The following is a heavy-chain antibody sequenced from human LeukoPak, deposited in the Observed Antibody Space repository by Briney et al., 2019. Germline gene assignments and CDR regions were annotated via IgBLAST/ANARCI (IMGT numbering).Heavy chain of an antibody. D-gene: IGHD3-22*01. CDR3: ARDRNPLRTHYYDSSGYYV. Sequence: GGSLTLSCAASGFTFSSYSMNWVRQAPGKGLEWVSYISTSSSATYYADSVKGRFTISRDGAKNSLYLHMNSLRAEDTAVYYCARDRNPLRTHYYDSSGYYVWGQGTLATVSS. V-gene: IGHV3-48*01. J-gene: IGHJ4*02. CDR1: GFTFSSYS. CDR2: ISTSSSAT.